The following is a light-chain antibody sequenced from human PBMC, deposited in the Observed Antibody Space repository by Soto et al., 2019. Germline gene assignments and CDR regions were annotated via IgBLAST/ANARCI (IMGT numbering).Light chain of an antibody. Sequence: IQMTQSPSSLSAAVGDRVTITCRASQGISNYLAWYQQKPGQVPTLLIYAASTLQSWVPSRFSGSGSGTDFTLTISSLQTEDVATYYCQKHNSDPLTFGGGTKVDIK. V-gene: IGKV1-27*01. CDR3: QKHNSDPLT. CDR1: QGISNY. CDR2: AAS. J-gene: IGKJ4*01.